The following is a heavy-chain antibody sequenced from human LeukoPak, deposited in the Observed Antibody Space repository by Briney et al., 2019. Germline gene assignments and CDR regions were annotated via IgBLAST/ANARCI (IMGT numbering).Heavy chain of an antibody. CDR2: ISSGGRNI. D-gene: IGHD3-3*01. CDR1: GLTFSSYE. V-gene: IGHV3-48*03. J-gene: IGHJ4*02. Sequence: GGSLRLSCPASGLTFSSYEMNWVRQAAGKGLEWVSYISSGGRNIYYGCSVKGRLTISRDHAKNSLYLQMNSLRAEDTAVYYCTRDGISSLSPEFDYWGQGTLVTVSS. CDR3: TRDGISSLSPEFDY.